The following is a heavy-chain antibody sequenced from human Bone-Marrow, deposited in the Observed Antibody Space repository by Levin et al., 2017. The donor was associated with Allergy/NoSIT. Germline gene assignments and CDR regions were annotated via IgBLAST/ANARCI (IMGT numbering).Heavy chain of an antibody. CDR2: IISHGSST. CDR3: ARAGYSSSWTELEY. CDR1: GFTFSSSW. Sequence: GESLKISCAASGFTFSSSWMHWVRQAPGKGLVWVSGIISHGSSTNYADSVKGRFTISRDNVKNTLYLQMNSLRAEDTAVYYCARAGYSSSWTELEYWGQGTLVTVSS. J-gene: IGHJ4*02. D-gene: IGHD6-13*01. V-gene: IGHV3-74*01.